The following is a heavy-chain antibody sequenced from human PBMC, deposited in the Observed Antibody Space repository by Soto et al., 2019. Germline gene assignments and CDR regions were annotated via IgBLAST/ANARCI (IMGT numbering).Heavy chain of an antibody. Sequence: GGSLRLSCAASGSTFTDYYMTWIRQAPGKGLEWLSYISSSGSPVYYADSVKGRFTISRDNAKNSLYLQMNTLRAEDTAVYYCARDYGSGSYFPRAPDYWGQGTLVTVSS. CDR3: ARDYGSGSYFPRAPDY. V-gene: IGHV3-11*01. CDR2: ISSSGSPV. CDR1: GSTFTDYY. J-gene: IGHJ4*02. D-gene: IGHD3-10*01.